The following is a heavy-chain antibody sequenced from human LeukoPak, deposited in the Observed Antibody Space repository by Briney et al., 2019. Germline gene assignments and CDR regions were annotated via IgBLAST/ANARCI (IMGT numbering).Heavy chain of an antibody. CDR3: AKEGLERSLYYYYGMDV. V-gene: IGHV3-30*18. Sequence: PGRSLRLSCAASGFTFSSYGMHWVRQAPGKGLEWVAVISYDGSNKYYADSVKGRFTISRDNSKNTLYLQMNGLRAEDTAVYYCAKEGLERSLYYYYGMDVWGQGTTVTVSS. CDR1: GFTFSSYG. D-gene: IGHD1-1*01. CDR2: ISYDGSNK. J-gene: IGHJ6*02.